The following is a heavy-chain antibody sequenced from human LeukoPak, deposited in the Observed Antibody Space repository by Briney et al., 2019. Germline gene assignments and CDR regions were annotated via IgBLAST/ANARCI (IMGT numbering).Heavy chain of an antibody. CDR3: PRVFSYYTYSFDY. V-gene: IGHV3-48*03. CDR2: ISSTGSAI. D-gene: IGHD3-22*01. CDR1: GFTFRSYE. J-gene: IGHJ4*02. Sequence: GGALRLSCAGFGFTFRSYEMNWVRQARGKGLEWISYISSTGSAIYYADSVKGRFTISRDNAKNSLYLQMNSLRAEDTAVYYCPRVFSYYTYSFDYWGQGTLVTVSS.